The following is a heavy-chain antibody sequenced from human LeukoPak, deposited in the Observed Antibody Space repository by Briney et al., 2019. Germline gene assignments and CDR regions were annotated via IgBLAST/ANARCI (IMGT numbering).Heavy chain of an antibody. V-gene: IGHV3-23*01. J-gene: IGHJ4*02. CDR2: IGGSGSSK. CDR3: ARGDWESYFWDY. D-gene: IGHD3-16*01. Sequence: GGSLRLSCATSGFTFGNYAMSWVRQAPGKGLEWVSSIGGSGSSKYYADSVRGRFTISRDNAKNTLYLQINSLRAEDTAVYYCARGDWESYFWDYWGLGTLVTVSS. CDR1: GFTFGNYA.